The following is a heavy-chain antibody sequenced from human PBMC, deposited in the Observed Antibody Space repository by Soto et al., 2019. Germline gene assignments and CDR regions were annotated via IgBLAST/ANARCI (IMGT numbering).Heavy chain of an antibody. V-gene: IGHV1-18*01. D-gene: IGHD3-3*02. CDR3: ARRSRGKNHFYEDYFYDMDV. Sequence: QAHLVQSGGEVKKPGASVKVSCKASGYSFTSFGISWVRQAPGQGLEWVGWISAYDGKTNYGQKFQARFNMITDTSTTTTFMELRSLKSDDTAVYFCARRSRGKNHFYEDYFYDMDVWGQGTTVTVSS. CDR2: ISAYDGKT. CDR1: GYSFTSFG. J-gene: IGHJ6*02.